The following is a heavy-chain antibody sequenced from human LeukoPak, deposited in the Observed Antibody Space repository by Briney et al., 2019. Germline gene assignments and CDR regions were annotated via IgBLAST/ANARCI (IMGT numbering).Heavy chain of an antibody. CDR1: GGTFSSYA. Sequence: SVKVSCKASGGTFSSYAISWVRQAPGQGLEWMGGIISIFGTANYAQKFQGRVTITADESTSTAYMELSSLRSEDTAVYYCARASIAVAGNTRAFDIWGQGTMVTVSS. J-gene: IGHJ3*02. CDR2: IISIFGTA. CDR3: ARASIAVAGNTRAFDI. V-gene: IGHV1-69*13. D-gene: IGHD6-19*01.